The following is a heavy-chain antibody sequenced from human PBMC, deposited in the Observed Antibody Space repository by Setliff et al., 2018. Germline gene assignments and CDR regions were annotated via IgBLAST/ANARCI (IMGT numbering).Heavy chain of an antibody. CDR1: GGSFSGYY. J-gene: IGHJ5*02. V-gene: IGHV4-34*01. D-gene: IGHD3-10*01. CDR3: ARGKGTWVLLRWFDP. Sequence: PSETLSLTCAVYGGSFSGYYWSWIRQPPGKGLEWIGEINHSGSTNYNPSLKSRVTISVDTSKNQFSLKLSSVTAADTAVYYCARGKGTWVLLRWFDPWGQGILVTVSS. CDR2: INHSGST.